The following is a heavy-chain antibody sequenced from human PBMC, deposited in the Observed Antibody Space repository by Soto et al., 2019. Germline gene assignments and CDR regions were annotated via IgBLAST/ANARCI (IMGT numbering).Heavy chain of an antibody. CDR2: MYSGGNT. V-gene: IGHV4-39*01. CDR1: GGSFSSSTYY. Sequence: PSETLPLTCTVSGGSFSSSTYYWGWIRTPPGKGLEWIGSMYSGGNTYYNPSLKSRVTVSVDTSKNHFSLKLTSVTAADTAMYYCARQPYDSTGYYYGAWGQGTLVTVSS. J-gene: IGHJ5*02. CDR3: ARQPYDSTGYYYGA. D-gene: IGHD3-22*01.